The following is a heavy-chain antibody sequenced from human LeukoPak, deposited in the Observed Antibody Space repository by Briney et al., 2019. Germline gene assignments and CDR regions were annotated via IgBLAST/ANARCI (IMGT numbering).Heavy chain of an antibody. Sequence: GGSLRLSCAASGFTFDDYAMHWVRQAPGKGLEWVSGISWNSGSIGYADSVKGRFTISRDNAKNSLYLQMDSLRAEDTALYYCAKADSAHYYDSSGLDYWGQGTLVTVSS. J-gene: IGHJ4*02. CDR2: ISWNSGSI. CDR3: AKADSAHYYDSSGLDY. CDR1: GFTFDDYA. D-gene: IGHD3-22*01. V-gene: IGHV3-9*01.